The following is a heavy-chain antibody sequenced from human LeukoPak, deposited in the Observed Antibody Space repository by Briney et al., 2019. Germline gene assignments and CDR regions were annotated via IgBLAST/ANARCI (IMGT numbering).Heavy chain of an antibody. CDR3: ARDRGEGYYFDY. CDR2: INPSGGST. D-gene: IGHD3-10*01. Sequence: ASVKVSCKASGYTFTSYYMHWVRQAPGQGLEWMGGINPSGGSTSYAQKFQGRLTMTRDTSTSAVYMELSSLRSEDTAVYYCARDRGEGYYFDYWGQGTLVTVSS. CDR1: GYTFTSYY. V-gene: IGHV1-46*01. J-gene: IGHJ4*02.